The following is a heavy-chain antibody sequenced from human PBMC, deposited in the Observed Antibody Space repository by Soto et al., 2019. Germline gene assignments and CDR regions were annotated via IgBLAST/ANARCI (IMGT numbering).Heavy chain of an antibody. CDR1: GYTFTSYG. D-gene: IGHD6-13*01. CDR3: VRRHVSATGIDWFDP. V-gene: IGHV1-3*01. J-gene: IGHJ5*02. Sequence: ASLKVHCKSSGYTFTSYGIHCVRQAPGQRHEWLGWINAATGDTKYSPKYPGRVTISRDTSASTAYMELSSLISEDTAVYYCVRRHVSATGIDWFDPWGQGNLVTVS. CDR2: INAATGDT.